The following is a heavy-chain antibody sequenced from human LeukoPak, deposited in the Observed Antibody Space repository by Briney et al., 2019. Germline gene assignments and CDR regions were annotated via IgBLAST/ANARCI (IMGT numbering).Heavy chain of an antibody. V-gene: IGHV1-2*06. CDR3: ARATRGITGTTSDY. CDR2: INPNSGGT. CDR1: GYTFTGYY. J-gene: IGHJ4*02. D-gene: IGHD1-20*01. Sequence: ASVKVSCKASGYTFTGYYMHWVRQAPGQGLEGMGRINPNSGGTNYAQKFQGRVTMTRDTSISTAYMELSRLRSDDTAVYYCARATRGITGTTSDYWGQGTLVTVSS.